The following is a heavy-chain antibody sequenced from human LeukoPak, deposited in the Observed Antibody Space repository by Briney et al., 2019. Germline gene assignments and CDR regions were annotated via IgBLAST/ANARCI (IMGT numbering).Heavy chain of an antibody. V-gene: IGHV3-21*01. CDR3: ARDDIRGYSYGQQVDYFDY. J-gene: IGHJ4*02. CDR1: GFTFSRDW. CDR2: ISSSSSYI. D-gene: IGHD5-18*01. Sequence: GGSLRLSCAASGFTFSRDWMHWVRQAPGKGLEWVSSISSSSSYIYYADSVKGRFTISRDNAKNSLYLQMNSLRAEDTAVYYCARDDIRGYSYGQQVDYFDYWGQGTLVTVSS.